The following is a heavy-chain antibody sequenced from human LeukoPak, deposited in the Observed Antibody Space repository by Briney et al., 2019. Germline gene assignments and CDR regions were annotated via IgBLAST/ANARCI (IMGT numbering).Heavy chain of an antibody. J-gene: IGHJ3*02. D-gene: IGHD3-10*01. CDR1: GGSFSGYY. CDR3: ARDFMVRGTGAFDI. Sequence: PSETLSLTCAVYGGSFSGYYWSWIRQPPGKGLEWIGYIYYSGSTYYNPSLKSRVTISVDTSKDQFSLKLSSVTAADTAVYYCARDFMVRGTGAFDIWGQGTMVTVSS. V-gene: IGHV4-30-4*01. CDR2: IYYSGST.